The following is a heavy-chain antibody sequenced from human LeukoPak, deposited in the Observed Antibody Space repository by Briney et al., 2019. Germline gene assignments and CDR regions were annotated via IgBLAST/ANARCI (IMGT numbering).Heavy chain of an antibody. J-gene: IGHJ4*02. V-gene: IGHV3-53*01. CDR2: IYSGGST. Sequence: GGSLRLSCAASGFTVSSNYMSWVRQAPGKGLEWVSVIYSGGSTYYADSVKGRFTISRDNSKNTLYLQMNSLRAEDTALYYCVRGQATAWGLDYWGQGTLITVSS. CDR3: VRGQATAWGLDY. D-gene: IGHD6-13*01. CDR1: GFTVSSNY.